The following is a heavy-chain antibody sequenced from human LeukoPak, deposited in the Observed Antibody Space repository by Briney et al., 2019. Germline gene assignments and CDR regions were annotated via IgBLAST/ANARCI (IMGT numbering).Heavy chain of an antibody. CDR3: AKEAGIAAAGTGGYFDY. CDR2: ISWNSGSI. Sequence: PPGGSLRLSCAASGFTFSSYWMSWVRQAPGKGLEWVSGISWNSGSIGYADSVKGRFTISRDNAKNSLYLQMNSLRAEDMALYYCAKEAGIAAAGTGGYFDYWGQGTLVTVSS. CDR1: GFTFSSYW. D-gene: IGHD6-13*01. V-gene: IGHV3-9*03. J-gene: IGHJ4*02.